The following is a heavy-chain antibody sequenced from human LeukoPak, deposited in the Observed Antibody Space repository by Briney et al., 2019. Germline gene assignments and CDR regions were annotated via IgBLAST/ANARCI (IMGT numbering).Heavy chain of an antibody. D-gene: IGHD3-9*01. V-gene: IGHV3-30*04. CDR3: ARGADYDILTGYYTYFDY. J-gene: IGHJ4*02. CDR1: GFTFSSYA. Sequence: GGSLRLSCAASGFTFSSYAMHWVRQAPGKGLEWVAVISYDGSNKYYADSVKGRFTISRDNSKNTLYLQMNSLRAEDTAVYYCARGADYDILTGYYTYFDYWGQGTLVTVSS. CDR2: ISYDGSNK.